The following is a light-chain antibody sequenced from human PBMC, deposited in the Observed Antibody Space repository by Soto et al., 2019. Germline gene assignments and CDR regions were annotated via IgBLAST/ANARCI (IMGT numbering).Light chain of an antibody. CDR1: RNDVGNYNL. CDR2: EDS. Sequence: QSPLTQPASVSGCPGQSITVSCTGSRNDVGNYNLVSWYQQSPGKAPKLLIYEDSKRPSGVSNRFSGSKSGDTASLTISGLQTEDEADYYCCSYTGATTAYVFGTGTKVTVL. J-gene: IGLJ1*01. V-gene: IGLV2-23*01. CDR3: CSYTGATTAYV.